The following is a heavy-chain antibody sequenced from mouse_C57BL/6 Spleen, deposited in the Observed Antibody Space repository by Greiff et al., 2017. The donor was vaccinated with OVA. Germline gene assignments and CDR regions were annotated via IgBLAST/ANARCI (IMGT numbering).Heavy chain of an antibody. CDR2: IYPRSGNT. CDR3: ARGGITTSYFDY. CDR1: GYTFTSYG. J-gene: IGHJ2*01. V-gene: IGHV1-81*01. Sequence: VQLQQSGAELARPGASMKLSCKASGYTFTSYGISWVKQRTGQGLEWIGEIYPRSGNTYYNEKFKGKATLTADKSSSTAYMELRSLTSEDSAVYFCARGGITTSYFDYWGQGTTLTVSS. D-gene: IGHD1-1*01.